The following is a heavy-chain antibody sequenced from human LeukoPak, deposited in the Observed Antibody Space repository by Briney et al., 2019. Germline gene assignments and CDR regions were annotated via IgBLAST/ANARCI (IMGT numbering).Heavy chain of an antibody. CDR1: GYTLTELS. V-gene: IGHV1-24*01. J-gene: IGHJ4*02. CDR3: ASRSYDSSGYPHFDY. D-gene: IGHD3-22*01. CDR2: FDPEDGET. Sequence: ASVKVSCKVSGYTLTELSMHWVRQAPGKGLDWMGGFDPEDGETIYAQKFQGRVTMTEDTSTDTAYMELSSLRSEDTAVYYCASRSYDSSGYPHFDYWGQGTLVTVSS.